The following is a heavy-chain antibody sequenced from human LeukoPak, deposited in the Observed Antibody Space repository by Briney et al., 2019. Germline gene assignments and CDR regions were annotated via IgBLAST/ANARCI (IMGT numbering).Heavy chain of an antibody. CDR3: AKDPSTIYSSGLDY. CDR1: GFTFRNFG. CDR2: ISYDESSK. Sequence: GGSLRLSCAASGFTFRNFGMHWVRQAPGKGLEWVAFISYDESSKKYAESVKGRFAISRDNSRNTLYLQMNSPGAEDTAVYYCAKDPSTIYSSGLDYWGQGTQVTVAS. V-gene: IGHV3-30*02. D-gene: IGHD6-19*01. J-gene: IGHJ4*02.